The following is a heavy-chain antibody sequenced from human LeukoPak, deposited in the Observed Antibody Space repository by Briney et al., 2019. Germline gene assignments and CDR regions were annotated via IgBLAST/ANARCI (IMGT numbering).Heavy chain of an antibody. CDR3: TTSHFVPSGSYLFGAFDI. V-gene: IGHV3-15*01. CDR1: GFTFSSYW. D-gene: IGHD1-26*01. CDR2: IKSKTDGGTT. J-gene: IGHJ3*02. Sequence: GGSLRLSCAASGFTFSSYWMSWVRQAPGKGLEWVGRIKSKTDGGTTDYAAPVKGRFTISRDDSKNTLYLQMNSLKTEDTAVYYCTTSHFVPSGSYLFGAFDIWGQGTMVTVSS.